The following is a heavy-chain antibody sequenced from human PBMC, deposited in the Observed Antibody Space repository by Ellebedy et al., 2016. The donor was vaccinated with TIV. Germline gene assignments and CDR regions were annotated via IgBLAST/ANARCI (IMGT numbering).Heavy chain of an antibody. V-gene: IGHV1-2*02. Sequence: AASVKVSCKASGYTFTGYYMHWVRQAPGQGLEWMGWINPNSGGTNYAQKFQGRVTMTRDTSISTAYMELSRLRSDDTAVYYCARVWFGELTDAFDIWGQGTMVTVSS. CDR1: GYTFTGYY. D-gene: IGHD3-10*01. CDR2: INPNSGGT. J-gene: IGHJ3*02. CDR3: ARVWFGELTDAFDI.